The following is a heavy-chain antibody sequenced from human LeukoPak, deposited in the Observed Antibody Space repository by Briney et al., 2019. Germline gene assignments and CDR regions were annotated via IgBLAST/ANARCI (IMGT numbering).Heavy chain of an antibody. CDR1: GYTFTSYG. Sequence: ASVKVSCKASGYTFTSYGISWVRQAPGQGLEWMGWISAYNGNTNYAQKLQGRVTMTTDTSTSTAYMELRSLRSDDTAVYHCARVCSGGSCYGAFDIWGQGTMVTVSS. CDR3: ARVCSGGSCYGAFDI. CDR2: ISAYNGNT. D-gene: IGHD2-15*01. J-gene: IGHJ3*02. V-gene: IGHV1-18*01.